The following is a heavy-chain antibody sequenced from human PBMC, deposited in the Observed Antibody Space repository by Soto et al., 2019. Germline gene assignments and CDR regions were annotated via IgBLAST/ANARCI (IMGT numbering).Heavy chain of an antibody. J-gene: IGHJ4*02. Sequence: GGSLRLSCAASGFTFSSYSMNWVRQAPGKGLEWVSYISSSSSTIYYADSVKGRFTISRDNAKNSLYLQMNSLRAEDTAVYYCARVVAGTSDGFDYWGQGTLVTVSS. CDR3: ARVVAGTSDGFDY. D-gene: IGHD6-19*01. CDR1: GFTFSSYS. V-gene: IGHV3-48*01. CDR2: ISSSSSTI.